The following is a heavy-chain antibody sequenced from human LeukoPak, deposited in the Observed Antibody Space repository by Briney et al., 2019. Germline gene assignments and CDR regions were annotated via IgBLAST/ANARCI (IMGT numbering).Heavy chain of an antibody. CDR2: ISSSSSTI. CDR1: GFTFSSCS. Sequence: GGSLRLSCAASGFTFSSCSMNWVRQAPGKGLEWISYISSSSSTIYYTDSVKGRFTISRYNAKNSLYLQMNSLRDEDTALYYCARVPYSTGAFDYWGQGTLVTVSS. V-gene: IGHV3-48*02. D-gene: IGHD6-19*01. CDR3: ARVPYSTGAFDY. J-gene: IGHJ4*02.